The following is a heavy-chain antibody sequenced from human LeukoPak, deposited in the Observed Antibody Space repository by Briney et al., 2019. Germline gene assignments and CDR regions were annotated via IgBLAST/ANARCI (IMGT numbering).Heavy chain of an antibody. CDR3: TRELVSSGTGYFDL. J-gene: IGHJ2*01. Sequence: GGSLRLSREASGFTFGTFGMAWVRQSPGKGLQWVSGITGSSTWTYYAASVKGRFTVSRDNSQNTLHLQMNSLRADDTAVYYCTRELVSSGTGYFDLWGRGTLVTVSS. V-gene: IGHV3-23*01. CDR1: GFTFGTFG. CDR2: ITGSSTWT. D-gene: IGHD3-10*01.